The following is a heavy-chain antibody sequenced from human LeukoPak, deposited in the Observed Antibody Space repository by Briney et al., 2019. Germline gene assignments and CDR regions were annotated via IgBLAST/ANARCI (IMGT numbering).Heavy chain of an antibody. D-gene: IGHD1-14*01. V-gene: IGHV3-66*02. CDR3: ASSGRKGYFDY. CDR2: IYSGGST. J-gene: IGHJ4*02. CDR1: AFIISPHY. Sequence: PGGSLRLSCAASAFIISPHYMDWVRQAPGKGLEWVSVIYSGGSTYYADSVKGRFTISRDNSKNTLYLQMNSLRAEDTAVYYCASSGRKGYFDYWGQGTLVTVSS.